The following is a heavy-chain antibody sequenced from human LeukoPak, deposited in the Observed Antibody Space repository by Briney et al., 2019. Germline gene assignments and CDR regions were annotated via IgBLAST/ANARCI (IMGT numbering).Heavy chain of an antibody. CDR2: ISWNSGSI. Sequence: TGGSLRLSCVASGLIFSTYGMHWVRQAPGKGLEWVSGISWNSGSIGYADSVKGRFTISRDNAKNSLYLQMNSLRAEDTALYYCAKGKGDYYGSGSRNWFDPWGQGTLVTVSS. V-gene: IGHV3-9*01. CDR1: GLIFSTYG. CDR3: AKGKGDYYGSGSRNWFDP. J-gene: IGHJ5*02. D-gene: IGHD3-10*01.